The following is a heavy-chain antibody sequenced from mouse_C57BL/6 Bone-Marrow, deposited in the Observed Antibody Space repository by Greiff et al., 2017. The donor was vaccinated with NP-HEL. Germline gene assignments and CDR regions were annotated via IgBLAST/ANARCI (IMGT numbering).Heavy chain of an antibody. CDR2: IDPSDSYT. V-gene: IGHV1-59*01. Sequence: VQLQQSGAELVRPGTSVKLSCKASGYTFTSYWMHWVKQRPGQGLEWIGVIDPSDSYTNYNQKFKGKATLTVDTSSSTAYMQLSSLTSEDSAVYYCARRRVITTVVGAMDYWGQGTSVTVSS. CDR1: GYTFTSYW. CDR3: ARRRVITTVVGAMDY. D-gene: IGHD1-1*01. J-gene: IGHJ4*01.